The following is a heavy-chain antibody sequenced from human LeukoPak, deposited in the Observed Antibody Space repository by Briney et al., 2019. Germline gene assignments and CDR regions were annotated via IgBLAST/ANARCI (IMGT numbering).Heavy chain of an antibody. CDR1: GFTLSSFS. D-gene: IGHD3-22*01. V-gene: IGHV3-64*02. CDR3: ARGFPPRRNYDSSGYYSYYFDH. Sequence: PGGSLRLSCAASGFTLSSFSMHWVRQSPGRGLEYVSAINYKGGTTYYADSVKGRFTISRDNSKNTLYLQMGSLRDEDMAVYYCARGFPPRRNYDSSGYYSYYFDHWGQGTLVTVSS. J-gene: IGHJ4*02. CDR2: INYKGGTT.